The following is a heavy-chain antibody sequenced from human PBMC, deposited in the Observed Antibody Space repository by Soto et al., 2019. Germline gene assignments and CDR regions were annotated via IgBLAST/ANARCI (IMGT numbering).Heavy chain of an antibody. D-gene: IGHD6-25*01. CDR1: RGSISSGTNY. CDR3: ARHEAXXXXXS. CDR2: IYYSGST. Sequence: PPETLSLTCTLTRGSISSGTNYWAWIRQPPGKGLEWIANIYYSGSTFYNPSLKSRATISRDTAKKQFSLKLRSVTAADKAVYYCARHEAXXXXXSWGQGTLVTVSS. J-gene: IGHJ5*02. V-gene: IGHV4-39*01.